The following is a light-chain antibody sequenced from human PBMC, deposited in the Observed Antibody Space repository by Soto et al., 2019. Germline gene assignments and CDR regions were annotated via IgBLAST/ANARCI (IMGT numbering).Light chain of an antibody. V-gene: IGKV3-20*01. CDR1: QSVRSNC. J-gene: IGKJ1*01. CDR3: QQYNSYSRT. Sequence: PGERATLSCRASQSVRSNCLAWYQHKPGQAPRLLIYGTSSRATDIPDRFTGSGSGTDFTLTISRLEPEDFATYYCQQYNSYSRTFGQGTKVDIK. CDR2: GTS.